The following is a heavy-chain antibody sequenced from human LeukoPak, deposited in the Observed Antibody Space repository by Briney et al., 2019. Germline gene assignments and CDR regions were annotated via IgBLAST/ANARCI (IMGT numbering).Heavy chain of an antibody. D-gene: IGHD3-3*01. CDR1: GGSISSYY. CDR2: IYTSGST. Sequence: PSETLSLTCTVSGGSISSYYWSWIRQPAGKGLEWIGRIYTSGSTNYNPSLKSRVTTSVDTSKNQFSLKLSSVTAADTAVYYCAITYYDFWSGYFEYMDVWGKGTTVTVSS. CDR3: AITYYDFWSGYFEYMDV. J-gene: IGHJ6*03. V-gene: IGHV4-4*07.